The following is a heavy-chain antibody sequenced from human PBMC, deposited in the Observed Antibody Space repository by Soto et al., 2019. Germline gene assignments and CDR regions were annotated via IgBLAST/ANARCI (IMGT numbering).Heavy chain of an antibody. CDR3: ARDSIALAGTGWDYYYYGMDV. V-gene: IGHV3-21*01. CDR1: GFTFSSYT. J-gene: IGHJ6*02. Sequence: GGSLRLSCAASGFTFSSYTINWVRQAPGRGLEWVSSISSTGSYIYYADSVKGRFTISRDNAKNSLYLQMNSLRAEDTALYYCARDSIALAGTGWDYYYYGMDVWGQGTTVTVSS. D-gene: IGHD6-19*01. CDR2: ISSTGSYI.